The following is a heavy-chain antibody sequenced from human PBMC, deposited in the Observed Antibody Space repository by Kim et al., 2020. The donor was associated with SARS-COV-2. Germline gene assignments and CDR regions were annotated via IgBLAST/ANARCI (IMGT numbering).Heavy chain of an antibody. CDR1: DGSFNENNYY. J-gene: IGHJ4*01. CDR3: AKHGSINWHHFDY. D-gene: IGHD6-13*01. Sequence: SETLSLTCTVSDGSFNENNYYWGWIRQPPGKGLEWIGTIYNSGTTHYNPALKSRVTMSVLTSKNQFSLRLTSVTAADTATYFCAKHGSINWHHFDYWG. CDR2: IYNSGTT. V-gene: IGHV4-39*01.